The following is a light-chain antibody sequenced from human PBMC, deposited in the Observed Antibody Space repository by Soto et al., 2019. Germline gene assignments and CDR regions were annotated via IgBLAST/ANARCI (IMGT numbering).Light chain of an antibody. Sequence: EIQMTQSPSTLSASVGDRVTITCRASQSISIWLAWYQQKPGKAPKLLIYKASTLQRVVPSRFSGSGSETEVTLTRRMQQPDYAVTYYCQQYNDNWTFGQGTTVEIK. CDR3: QQYNDNWT. V-gene: IGKV1-5*03. CDR1: QSISIW. J-gene: IGKJ1*01. CDR2: KAS.